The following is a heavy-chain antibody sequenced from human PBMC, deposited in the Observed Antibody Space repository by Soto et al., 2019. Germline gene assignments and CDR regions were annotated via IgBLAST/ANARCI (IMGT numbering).Heavy chain of an antibody. J-gene: IGHJ4*02. CDR3: ARFLREYYYDSSGYYRKWYYFDY. Sequence: SETLSLTCTVSGGSISSYYWSWIRQPPGKGLEWIGYIYYSGSTNYNPSLKSRVTISVDTSKNQFSLKLSSVTAADTAVYYCARFLREYYYDSSGYYRKWYYFDYWGQGTLVTVS. CDR1: GGSISSYY. V-gene: IGHV4-59*01. D-gene: IGHD3-22*01. CDR2: IYYSGST.